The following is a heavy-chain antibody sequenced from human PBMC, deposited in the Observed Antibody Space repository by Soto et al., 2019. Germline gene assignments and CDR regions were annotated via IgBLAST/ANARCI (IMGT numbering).Heavy chain of an antibody. J-gene: IGHJ6*02. CDR1: GFTFSSYG. V-gene: IGHV3-33*01. CDR2: IWYDGSNK. Sequence: QVQLVESGGGVVQPGRSLRLSCAASGFTFSSYGMHWVRQAPGKGLEWVAVIWYDGSNKYYADSVKGRFTISRDNXXXXXXXXXXXXXXXXXXXXXXXXXXXXXXSXXXYGMDVWGQGTTVTVSS. CDR3: XXXXXXXXSXXXYGMDV.